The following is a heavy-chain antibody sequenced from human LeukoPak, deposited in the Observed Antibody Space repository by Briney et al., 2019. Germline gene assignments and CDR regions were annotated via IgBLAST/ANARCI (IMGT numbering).Heavy chain of an antibody. J-gene: IGHJ5*02. CDR2: ISPDGSQT. CDR1: GFTPSTYW. V-gene: IGHV3-7*01. D-gene: IGHD4-17*01. Sequence: GGSLRLSCAASGFTPSTYWMNWVRQAPGKGLEWVALISPDGSQTNYVDSVRDRFTISRDNAENSLYLQMNSLRAEDTAVYYCARDLGYGALDPWGQGTLVTVSS. CDR3: ARDLGYGALDP.